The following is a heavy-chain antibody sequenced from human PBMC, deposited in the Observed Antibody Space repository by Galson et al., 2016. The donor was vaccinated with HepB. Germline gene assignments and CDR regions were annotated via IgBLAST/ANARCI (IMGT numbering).Heavy chain of an antibody. D-gene: IGHD3-10*01. CDR3: ARVPGTFFFYAMDV. J-gene: IGHJ6*02. CDR2: IFHSGTT. Sequence: SETLSLTCAVSGNSISSSNQWSWVRQPPGKGLEWIGEIFHSGTTNYNPSLKSRVTISVDKSKNQFSLNLSSVTAADTAVYYCARVPGTFFFYAMDVWGQGTTVTVSS. CDR1: GNSISSSNQ. V-gene: IGHV4-4*02.